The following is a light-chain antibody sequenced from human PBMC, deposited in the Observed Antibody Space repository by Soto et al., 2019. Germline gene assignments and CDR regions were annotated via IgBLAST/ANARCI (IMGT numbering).Light chain of an antibody. J-gene: IGKJ5*01. Sequence: DIQMTQSPSTLSGSVGDRVTVTCRASETISSWLAWYQQKPWKAPKLLIYKASTLKSGVPSRFSGSGSGTDFTFTISRLQPEDIATYYCQQYENLPTFGQGTRLEIK. CDR1: ETISSW. CDR3: QQYENLPT. CDR2: KAS. V-gene: IGKV1-5*03.